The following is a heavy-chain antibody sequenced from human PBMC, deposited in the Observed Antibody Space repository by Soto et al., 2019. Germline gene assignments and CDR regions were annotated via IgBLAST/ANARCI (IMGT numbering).Heavy chain of an antibody. CDR2: INHSGST. CDR3: ASLYPGYSSSCQVNWFDP. D-gene: IGHD6-13*01. Sequence: SETLSLTCAVYGGSFSGYYWSWIRQPPGKGLEWIGEINHSGSTNYNPSLKSRVTISVDTSKNQFSLKLSSVTAADTAVYYCASLYPGYSSSCQVNWFDPWGQGTLVTVSS. J-gene: IGHJ5*02. CDR1: GGSFSGYY. V-gene: IGHV4-34*01.